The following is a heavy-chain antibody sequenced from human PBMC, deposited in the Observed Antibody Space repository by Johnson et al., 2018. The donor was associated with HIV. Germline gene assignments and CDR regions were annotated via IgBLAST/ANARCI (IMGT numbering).Heavy chain of an antibody. CDR2: IRYDGSNK. Sequence: QVQLVESGGGLVQPGRSLRLSCAASGFTFSSYGMHWVRQAPGKGLEWVAFIRYDGSNKYYADSVKGRFTISRDNSKNTLYLQMNSLRAEDTAVYYCAKGGGQLWFYIAFDIWGQGTMVTVS. CDR1: GFTFSSYG. J-gene: IGHJ3*02. V-gene: IGHV3-30*02. CDR3: AKGGGQLWFYIAFDI. D-gene: IGHD5-18*01.